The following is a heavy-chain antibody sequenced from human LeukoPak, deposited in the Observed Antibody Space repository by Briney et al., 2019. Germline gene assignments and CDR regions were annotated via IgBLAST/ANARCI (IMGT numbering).Heavy chain of an antibody. CDR2: ITGSGGGT. Sequence: GGSLRLSCAAIGFTFSNYAINWVRQAPGKGLEWVSSITGSGGGTYYADSVKGRFNISRDNSKNTLYLQMNSLRAEDTAVYYCAKDRRVSGSDNYYTLFDYWGQGTLVTVSS. V-gene: IGHV3-23*01. J-gene: IGHJ4*02. D-gene: IGHD3-10*01. CDR1: GFTFSNYA. CDR3: AKDRRVSGSDNYYTLFDY.